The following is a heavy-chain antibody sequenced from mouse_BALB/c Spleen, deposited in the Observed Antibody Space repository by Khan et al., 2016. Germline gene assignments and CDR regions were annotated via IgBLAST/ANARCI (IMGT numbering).Heavy chain of an antibody. J-gene: IGHJ1*01. CDR3: ARGAMVTTGWYFDV. CDR2: INTYTGEP. V-gene: IGHV9-1*02. D-gene: IGHD2-2*01. Sequence: QIQLVQSGPELKKPGETVKISCKASGYTFTNSGMNWVKQAPGKGLKWVGWINTYTGEPTYADDFKVRFAFSLVTSASTAYLQINNLRNESMTTYFGARGAMVTTGWYFDVWGAGTTVTVSS. CDR1: GYTFTNSG.